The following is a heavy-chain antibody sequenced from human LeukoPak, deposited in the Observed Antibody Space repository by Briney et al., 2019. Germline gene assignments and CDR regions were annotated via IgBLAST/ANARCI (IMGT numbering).Heavy chain of an antibody. Sequence: SETLSLTCSVSSDSISSSSYLWVRVRQPPGKGLEWIGDIYSNGHISYNPSLKSRAAISVDTSKNQFSLNLSSVTAADTAVHYCARRHYGSGNIDSWGQGTLVTVSS. V-gene: IGHV4-39*01. D-gene: IGHD3-10*01. J-gene: IGHJ4*02. CDR1: SDSISSSSYL. CDR2: IYSNGHI. CDR3: ARRHYGSGNIDS.